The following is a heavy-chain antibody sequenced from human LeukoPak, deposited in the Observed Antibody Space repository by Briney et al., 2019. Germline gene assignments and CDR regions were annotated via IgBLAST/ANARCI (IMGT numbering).Heavy chain of an antibody. V-gene: IGHV4-34*01. CDR1: GGSFSGYY. Sequence: SETLSLTCAVYGGSFSGYYWSWIRQPPGKGLEWIGEVNHSGRTNYNPSLKSRVTISVDTSKNQFSLKLSSVTAADTAVYYCARAVAGPFDYWGQGTLVTVSS. J-gene: IGHJ4*02. CDR2: VNHSGRT. D-gene: IGHD6-19*01. CDR3: ARAVAGPFDY.